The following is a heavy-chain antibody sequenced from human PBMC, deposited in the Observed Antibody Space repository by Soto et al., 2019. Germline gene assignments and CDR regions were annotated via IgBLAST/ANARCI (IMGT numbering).Heavy chain of an antibody. CDR1: GDSIRSGNHY. CDR3: ARGGSNDWQVAFDI. J-gene: IGHJ3*02. V-gene: IGHV4-39*07. Sequence: ETLSLTCTVSGDSIRSGNHYWSWIRQSPGKGLEWIGEINHSGSNNYSPSLKSRVTMSLDTSKNQFSLKLTSVTAADTAVYYCARGGSNDWQVAFDIWGQGTMVTVSS. CDR2: INHSGSN. D-gene: IGHD3-9*01.